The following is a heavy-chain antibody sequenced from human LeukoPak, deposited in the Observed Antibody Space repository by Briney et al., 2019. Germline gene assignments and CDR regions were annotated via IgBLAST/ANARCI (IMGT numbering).Heavy chain of an antibody. CDR3: ARGDDSGYYDYFDY. CDR1: XFTVDSNY. D-gene: IGHD3-22*01. CDR2: IYTGGNT. J-gene: IGHJ4*02. Sequence: GSLRLXXAASXFTVDSNYLSWVRQAPGKGLEWVSTIYTGGNTYYAASVKGRFTISRDFSKNTVFLHMNSLRAEDTAMYYCARGDDSGYYDYFDYWGQGALVTVSS. V-gene: IGHV3-53*01.